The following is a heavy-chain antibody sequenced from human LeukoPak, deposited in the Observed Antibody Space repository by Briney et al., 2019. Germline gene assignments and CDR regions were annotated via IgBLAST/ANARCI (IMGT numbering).Heavy chain of an antibody. J-gene: IGHJ3*02. D-gene: IGHD2-8*01. CDR2: IYYSGST. CDR3: ARDRMGAFDI. Sequence: PSETLSLTCTVSGGSISSSSYYWGWIRQPPGKGLEWIGSIYYSGSTYYNPSLKSRVTISVDTSKNQFSLKLSSVTAADTAVYYCARDRMGAFDIWGQGTMVTVSS. V-gene: IGHV4-39*07. CDR1: GGSISSSSYY.